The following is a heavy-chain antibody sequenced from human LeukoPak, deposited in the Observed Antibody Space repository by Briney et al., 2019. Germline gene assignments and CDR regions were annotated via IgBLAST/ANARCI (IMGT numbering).Heavy chain of an antibody. CDR1: GYTFTGYY. D-gene: IGHD4-17*01. CDR3: ARDPGYGDYSDYYYYYMDV. Sequence: ASVKVSCKASGYTFTGYYLHWVRQAPGQGLEWMGWINPNSGGTYYAQKFQGRVTMTRDTSISTAYMELSSLRSDDTAVYYCARDPGYGDYSDYYYYYMDVWGKGTTVTISS. V-gene: IGHV1-2*02. CDR2: INPNSGGT. J-gene: IGHJ6*03.